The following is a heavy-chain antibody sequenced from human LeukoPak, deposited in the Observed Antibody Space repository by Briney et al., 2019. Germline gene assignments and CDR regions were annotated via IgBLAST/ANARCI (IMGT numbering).Heavy chain of an antibody. D-gene: IGHD3-10*01. J-gene: IGHJ6*04. CDR3: AGSRHHYYGSGSLPYYGMDV. V-gene: IGHV1-69*13. CDR2: IIPIFGTA. Sequence: ASVKVSCKASGGTFSSYAISWVRQAPGQGLEWMGGIIPIFGTANYAQKFQGRVTITADESTRTAYMELSSLRTEDTAVYYCAGSRHHYYGSGSLPYYGMDVWGKGTTVTVSS. CDR1: GGTFSSYA.